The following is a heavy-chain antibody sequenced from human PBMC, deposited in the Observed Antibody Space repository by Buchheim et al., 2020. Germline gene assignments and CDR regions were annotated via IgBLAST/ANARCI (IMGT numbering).Heavy chain of an antibody. Sequence: QVQLVESGGDVVQPGRSLRLSCAASGFTFSSYGMHWVRQAPGKGLEWVAVISYDGSKKYYADSVKGRFTISSDNSKNTLYLQMNSLRAEDTAVYYCAKDPEMATTRYYYYGMDVWGQGTT. D-gene: IGHD5-24*01. CDR2: ISYDGSKK. CDR1: GFTFSSYG. CDR3: AKDPEMATTRYYYYGMDV. J-gene: IGHJ6*02. V-gene: IGHV3-30*18.